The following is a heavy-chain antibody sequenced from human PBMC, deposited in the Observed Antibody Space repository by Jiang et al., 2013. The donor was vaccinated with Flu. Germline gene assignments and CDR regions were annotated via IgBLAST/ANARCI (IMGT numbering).Heavy chain of an antibody. J-gene: IGHJ6*02. CDR3: ATEKPSRTYVHYYGMDV. D-gene: IGHD2-2*01. CDR2: ISRDSKYI. CDR1: GLTFSAYT. V-gene: IGHV3-21*01. Sequence: QLVESGGGRVKPGESLRLSCAASGLTFSAYTMNWVRQAPGKGLEWVASISRDSKYIYYADSLKGRFAILRDNARNSLFLQMSSLRVEDSAVYYCATEKPSRTYVHYYGMDVWGPGTTVTVSS.